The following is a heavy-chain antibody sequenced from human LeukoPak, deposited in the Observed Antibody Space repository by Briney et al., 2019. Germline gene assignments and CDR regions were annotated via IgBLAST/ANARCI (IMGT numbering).Heavy chain of an antibody. J-gene: IGHJ4*02. CDR3: AREASDILTGYYPDFDY. D-gene: IGHD3-9*01. V-gene: IGHV3-21*01. Sequence: GGSLRLSCAASGFTFSSYSMNWVRQAPGKGLEWVSSISSSSSYIYYADSVKGRFTISRDNAKNSLYLQMNSLRAEDTAVYYCAREASDILTGYYPDFDYWGQGTLVTVSS. CDR1: GFTFSSYS. CDR2: ISSSSSYI.